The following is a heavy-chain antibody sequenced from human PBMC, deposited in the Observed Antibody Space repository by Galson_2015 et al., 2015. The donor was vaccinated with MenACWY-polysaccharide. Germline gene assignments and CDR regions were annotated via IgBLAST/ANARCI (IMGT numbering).Heavy chain of an antibody. CDR2: IWYDGSNK. J-gene: IGHJ6*02. Sequence: SLRLSCAASGLTFRNYGMQWVRQAPGKGLEWVAVIWYDGSNKYYADSVKGRFTISRDNSKNTLYLQMNSLRAEDTAVYYCARDISYCSGGSCYYYYGMDVWGQGTTVTVSS. CDR1: GLTFRNYG. D-gene: IGHD2-15*01. CDR3: ARDISYCSGGSCYYYYGMDV. V-gene: IGHV3-33*01.